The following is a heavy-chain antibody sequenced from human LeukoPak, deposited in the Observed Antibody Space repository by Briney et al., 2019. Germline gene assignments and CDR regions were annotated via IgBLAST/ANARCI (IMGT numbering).Heavy chain of an antibody. Sequence: GGSLRLSCAASGFTFSGYSMNWVRQAPGKGLEWVSYIRSSGSPIYYADSVKGRFTISRDNAKNSVYLQMISLRDEDTAVYYCVRDPDALDYWGQGTLVTVSS. CDR3: VRDPDALDY. CDR1: GFTFSGYS. V-gene: IGHV3-48*02. CDR2: IRSSGSPI. J-gene: IGHJ4*02.